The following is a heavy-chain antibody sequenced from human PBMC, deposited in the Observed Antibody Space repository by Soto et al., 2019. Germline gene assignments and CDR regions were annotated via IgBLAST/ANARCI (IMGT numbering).Heavy chain of an antibody. V-gene: IGHV3-48*02. CDR2: ISSSNSAV. Sequence: EVQLEESGGGLVQPGGSLRLSCAASGFTFSTYSMNWVRQAPGRGLEWISYISSSNSAVYYADSLKGRLTISRDNAKNSLYLQMNSLRDEDTAVYYCARAGFDYWGQGTLVTVSS. CDR3: ARAGFDY. J-gene: IGHJ4*02. CDR1: GFTFSTYS.